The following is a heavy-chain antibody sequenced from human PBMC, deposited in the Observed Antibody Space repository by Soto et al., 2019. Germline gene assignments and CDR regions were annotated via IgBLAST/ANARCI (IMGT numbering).Heavy chain of an antibody. Sequence: QVQLVQSGAEVKKPGSSVKVSCKASGGTFSSYTISWVRQAPGQGLEWMGRIIPILGIANYAQKFQGRVTITADKSTSTAYVELSSLRSEDTAVYYCARDSHYYDSSGPDPLYWGQGTLVTVSS. V-gene: IGHV1-69*08. CDR3: ARDSHYYDSSGPDPLY. D-gene: IGHD3-22*01. J-gene: IGHJ4*02. CDR2: IIPILGIA. CDR1: GGTFSSYT.